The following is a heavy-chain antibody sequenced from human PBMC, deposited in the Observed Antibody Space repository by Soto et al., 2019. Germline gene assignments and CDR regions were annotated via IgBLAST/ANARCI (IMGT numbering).Heavy chain of an antibody. CDR2: ISAYNGNS. V-gene: IGHV1-18*01. CDR1: GYTFSTYG. D-gene: IGHD2-8*01. J-gene: IGHJ6*02. Sequence: QVQLVQSGAEVKKPGASVKVSCKASGYTFSTYGISWARQAPGQGLEWMGWISAYNGNSKNTQKLQGRATMTTDTATDSAYMELRSLRSDDTAVYFCVRHGRVGVMKFDYHNGMDVWGQGTTVTVSS. CDR3: VRHGRVGVMKFDYHNGMDV.